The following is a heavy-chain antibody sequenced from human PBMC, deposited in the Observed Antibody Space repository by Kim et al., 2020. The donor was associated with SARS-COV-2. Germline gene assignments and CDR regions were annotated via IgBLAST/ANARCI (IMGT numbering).Heavy chain of an antibody. J-gene: IGHJ6*03. CDR1: GYTFTSYG. V-gene: IGHV1-18*01. D-gene: IGHD1-26*01. Sequence: ASVKVSCKASGYTFTSYGISWVRQAPGQGLEWMGWISAYNGNTNYAQKLQGRVTMTTDTSTSTAYMELRSLRSDDTAVYYCARDLRWELPQHYYYYYMDVWGKGTTVTVSS. CDR2: ISAYNGNT. CDR3: ARDLRWELPQHYYYYYMDV.